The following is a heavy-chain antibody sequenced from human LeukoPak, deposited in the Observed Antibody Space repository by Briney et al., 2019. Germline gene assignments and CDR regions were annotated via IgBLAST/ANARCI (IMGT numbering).Heavy chain of an antibody. J-gene: IGHJ5*02. Sequence: SVKVSCKASGGTFSSYAISWVRQAPGQGLEWMGGIIPIFGTANYAQKFQGRVTITADESTSTAYMELSSLRSEDTAVYYCAGLPYYYDSSDYYQLRRWFDPCGQGTLVTVSS. V-gene: IGHV1-69*13. CDR1: GGTFSSYA. D-gene: IGHD3-22*01. CDR3: AGLPYYYDSSDYYQLRRWFDP. CDR2: IIPIFGTA.